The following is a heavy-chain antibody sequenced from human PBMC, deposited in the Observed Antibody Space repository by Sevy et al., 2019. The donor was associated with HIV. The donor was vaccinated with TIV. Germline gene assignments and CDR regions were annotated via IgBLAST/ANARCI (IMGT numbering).Heavy chain of an antibody. D-gene: IGHD3-10*01. CDR3: ARGVIYYGSGSYYYHDAFDI. CDR2: INPSGGST. J-gene: IGHJ3*02. Sequence: ASVKVSCKASGYTFTSYYMHWVRQAPGQGLEWMGIINPSGGSTSYAQKFQGRVTMTRDTSTSTVYMELSSLRSEDTAVYYCARGVIYYGSGSYYYHDAFDIWGQGTMVTVSS. CDR1: GYTFTSYY. V-gene: IGHV1-46*03.